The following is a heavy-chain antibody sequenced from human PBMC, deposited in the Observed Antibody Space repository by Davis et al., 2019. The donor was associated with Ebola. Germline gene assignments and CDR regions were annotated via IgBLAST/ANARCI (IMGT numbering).Heavy chain of an antibody. Sequence: GESLKISCAASGFSFSSYGMHWVRQAPGKGLEWVAVISYDGSNKYYADSVKGRFTISRDNSKNTLYLQMNSLRAEDTAVYYCAKSRDGTDYWGQGTLVTVSS. D-gene: IGHD5-24*01. CDR1: GFSFSSYG. J-gene: IGHJ4*02. CDR2: ISYDGSNK. CDR3: AKSRDGTDY. V-gene: IGHV3-30*18.